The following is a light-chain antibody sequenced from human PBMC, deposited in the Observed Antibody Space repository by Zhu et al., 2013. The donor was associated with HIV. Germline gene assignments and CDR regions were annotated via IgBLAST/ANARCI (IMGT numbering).Light chain of an antibody. Sequence: IQLTQSPSSLSASVGDRVTITCRASQGIGSYLAWYRQKSGKAPELLIYGASTLQRGVPSRFSGSGSGTDFTLTIDSLQPEDFATYYCQHVNNNAAFGPGTNLDV. V-gene: IGKV1-9*01. CDR1: QGIGSY. CDR2: GAS. J-gene: IGKJ3*01. CDR3: QHVNNNAA.